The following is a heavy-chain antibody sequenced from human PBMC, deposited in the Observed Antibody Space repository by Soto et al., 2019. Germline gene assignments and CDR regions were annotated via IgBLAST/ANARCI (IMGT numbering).Heavy chain of an antibody. V-gene: IGHV1-69*13. J-gene: IGHJ4*02. CDR3: ARGQDGYNYD. CDR1: GGTFSSYA. D-gene: IGHD5-12*01. Sequence: RASVKVSCKASGGTFSSYAISWVRQAPGQGLEWMGGIIPIFGTANYAQKFQGRVTITADESTSTAYMELSSLRSVDTAVYYCARGQDGYNYDWGQGTLVTVSS. CDR2: IIPIFGTA.